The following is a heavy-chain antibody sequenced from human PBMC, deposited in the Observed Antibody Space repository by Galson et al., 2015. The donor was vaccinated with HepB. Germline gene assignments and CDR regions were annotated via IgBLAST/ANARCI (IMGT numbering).Heavy chain of an antibody. Sequence: SLRLSCAASGFTFSDYAMTWVRRAPGKGLGWVSAISGSGGSPYYADSVKGRFTISRDNSKSTLYLQMDSLRAEDTAVYYCAKLTTVTTLGYFDYWGQGTLVTVSS. J-gene: IGHJ4*02. CDR3: AKLTTVTTLGYFDY. D-gene: IGHD4-17*01. V-gene: IGHV3-23*01. CDR1: GFTFSDYA. CDR2: ISGSGGSP.